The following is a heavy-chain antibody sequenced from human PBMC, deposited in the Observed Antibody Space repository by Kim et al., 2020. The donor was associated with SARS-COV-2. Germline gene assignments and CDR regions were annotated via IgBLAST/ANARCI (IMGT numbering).Heavy chain of an antibody. V-gene: IGHV4-59*01. Sequence: SETLSLTCTVSGGSISSYYWSWIRQPPGKGLEWIGYIYYSGSTNYNPSLKSRVTISVDTSKNQFSLKLSSVTAADTAVYYCASLGYCSSTSCYALDYWGQGTLVTVSS. D-gene: IGHD2-2*03. CDR3: ASLGYCSSTSCYALDY. CDR2: IYYSGST. J-gene: IGHJ4*02. CDR1: GGSISSYY.